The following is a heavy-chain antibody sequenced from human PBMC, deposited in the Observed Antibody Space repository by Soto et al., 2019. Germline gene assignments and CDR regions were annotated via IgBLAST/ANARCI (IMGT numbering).Heavy chain of an antibody. CDR3: ARAAKIAADPRFDY. V-gene: IGHV1-3*01. CDR2: INAGNGNT. Sequence: VQLVQSGAEVKKPGASVKVSCKASGYTFTSYAMHWVRQAPGQRLEWMGWINAGNGNTKYSQKFQGRVTITRDTSASTAYMELSSLRSEDTAVYYCARAAKIAADPRFDYWGQGTLVTVSS. J-gene: IGHJ4*02. D-gene: IGHD6-13*01. CDR1: GYTFTSYA.